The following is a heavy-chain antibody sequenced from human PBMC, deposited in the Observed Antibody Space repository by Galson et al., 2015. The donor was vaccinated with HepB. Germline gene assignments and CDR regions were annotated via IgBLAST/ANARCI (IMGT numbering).Heavy chain of an antibody. Sequence: SVKVSCKASGGSFNTYVISWLRQAPGQGLEWMGGIIPMFDTAIYAQKFQGRVTITADKSTNTAYMDLSSLRSEDTAVYYCARDRADYYDSSGYSGAFDIWGHGTMVTVSS. D-gene: IGHD3-22*01. CDR2: IIPMFDTA. CDR1: GGSFNTYV. V-gene: IGHV1-69*06. J-gene: IGHJ3*02. CDR3: ARDRADYYDSSGYSGAFDI.